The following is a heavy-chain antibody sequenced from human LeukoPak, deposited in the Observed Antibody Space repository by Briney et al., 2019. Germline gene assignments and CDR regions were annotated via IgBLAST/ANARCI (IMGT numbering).Heavy chain of an antibody. CDR3: AKDPHDMLTGQDAFDI. V-gene: IGHV3-30*02. CDR1: GFTFSSYG. J-gene: IGHJ3*02. Sequence: GGSLRLSCAASGFTFSSYGMHWVRQAPGKGLEWVAFIRYDGSNKYYADSVKGRFTISRDNSKNTLYLQMNSLRAEDTAVYYCAKDPHDMLTGQDAFDIWGQGTMVTVSS. CDR2: IRYDGSNK. D-gene: IGHD3-9*01.